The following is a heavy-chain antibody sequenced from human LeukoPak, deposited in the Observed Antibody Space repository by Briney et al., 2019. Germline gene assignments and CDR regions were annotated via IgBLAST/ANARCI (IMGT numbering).Heavy chain of an antibody. CDR3: AREVDCSSPSCQLDC. J-gene: IGHJ4*02. CDR2: INPNSGGT. D-gene: IGHD2-2*01. CDR1: GYTLTGYY. Sequence: ASVKVSCKASGYTLTGYYMHWVRQAPGQGLEWMAWINPNSGGTNYAQKFQGRVTMTRDTSITTAYLELSSLRSDDTAVYYCAREVDCSSPSCQLDCWGQGTLVTVSS. V-gene: IGHV1-2*02.